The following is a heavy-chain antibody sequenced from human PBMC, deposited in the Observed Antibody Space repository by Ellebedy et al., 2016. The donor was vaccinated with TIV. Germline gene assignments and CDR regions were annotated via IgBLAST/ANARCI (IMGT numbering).Heavy chain of an antibody. Sequence: GESLKISCAASGFPFSTYAMHWVRQPPGKGLEWVAAISYDGSNQFYADSVKGRFTISRDNSKNTLYLQMNSLRAEDTAVYYCARAASGIVVVNHWGYWGQGTLVTVSS. CDR1: GFPFSTYA. D-gene: IGHD3-22*01. CDR3: ARAASGIVVVNHWGY. J-gene: IGHJ4*02. V-gene: IGHV3-30-3*01. CDR2: ISYDGSNQ.